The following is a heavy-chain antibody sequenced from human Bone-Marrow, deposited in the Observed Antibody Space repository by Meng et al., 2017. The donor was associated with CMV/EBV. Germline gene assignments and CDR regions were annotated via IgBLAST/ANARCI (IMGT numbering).Heavy chain of an antibody. CDR1: GFTFSSYA. J-gene: IGHJ6*01. D-gene: IGHD3-3*01. V-gene: IGHV3-23*01. CDR2: ISGSGGST. Sequence: GGSLRLSCAASGFTFSSYAMSWVRQAPGKGLEWVSAISGSGGSTYYADSVKGRFTISRDNSKNTLYLQMNSLRAEDTAVYYCAKRVDYDFWSGYSPYYYGMDVWGQGTTVTGSS. CDR3: AKRVDYDFWSGYSPYYYGMDV.